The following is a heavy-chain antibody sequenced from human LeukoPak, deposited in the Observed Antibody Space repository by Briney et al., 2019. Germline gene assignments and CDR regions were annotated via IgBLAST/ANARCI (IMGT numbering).Heavy chain of an antibody. CDR1: GYSISSGYD. Sequence: SETLSLTCTVSGYSISSGYDWGWMRQAPGKGLEWLGSISQSGNTYNNPSLKSRVTLSVDTSKNQVSLKLTSVSAADTAVYYCARRPYYDYVWGSYRYHGFDPWGQGTLVTVSS. V-gene: IGHV4-38-2*02. J-gene: IGHJ5*02. D-gene: IGHD3-16*02. CDR2: ISQSGNT. CDR3: ARRPYYDYVWGSYRYHGFDP.